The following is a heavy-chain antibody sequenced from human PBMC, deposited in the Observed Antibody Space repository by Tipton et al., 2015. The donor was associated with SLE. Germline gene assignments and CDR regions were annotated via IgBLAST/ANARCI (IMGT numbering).Heavy chain of an antibody. Sequence: LRLSCTVSGGSISYYYWNWIRQPPGKGLEWIGYIYYSGSTNYNPSLKSRVTISVDTSKNQFSLKLTSVTAADTAVYYCARVGDDFWGGFGYYYYMDVWGKGTTVTVSS. CDR1: GGSISYYY. CDR3: ARVGDDFWGGFGYYYYMDV. CDR2: IYYSGST. V-gene: IGHV4-59*12. D-gene: IGHD3-3*01. J-gene: IGHJ6*03.